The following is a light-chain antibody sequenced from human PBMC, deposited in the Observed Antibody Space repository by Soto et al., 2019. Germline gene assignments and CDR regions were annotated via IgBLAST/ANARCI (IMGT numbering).Light chain of an antibody. V-gene: IGLV2-11*01. Sequence: QSVLTQPRSVSGSPGQSVTVSCTGTSSDVGNYIYVTWYQQHPGKAPKVLIYDVSKRPSGVPDRFSGSKSGNTASLTISGLQPEDEADYYCAAWDDSLSGRVFGGGTKLTVL. CDR2: DVS. CDR1: SSDVGNYIY. J-gene: IGLJ3*02. CDR3: AAWDDSLSGRV.